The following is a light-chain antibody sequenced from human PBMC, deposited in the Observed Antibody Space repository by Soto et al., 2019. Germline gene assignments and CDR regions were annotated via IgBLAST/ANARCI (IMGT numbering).Light chain of an antibody. CDR1: QTISSW. CDR2: KAS. CDR3: QQYNTFLT. V-gene: IGKV1-5*03. Sequence: IQMTQSPSTLSGSVGDRVTITCRASQTISSWLAWYQQKPGKAPKLLIYKASTLKSGVPSRFSGSGSGTEFTLTISSLQPDDFATYYCQQYNTFLTFGGRTKVDI. J-gene: IGKJ4*01.